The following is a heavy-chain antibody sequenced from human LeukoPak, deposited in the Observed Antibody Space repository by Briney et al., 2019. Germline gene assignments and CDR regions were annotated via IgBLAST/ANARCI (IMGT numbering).Heavy chain of an antibody. CDR1: GYTFTSYE. D-gene: IGHD3-10*01. V-gene: IGHV1-8*01. CDR3: AGTLVLLWFGSYGMDV. J-gene: IGHJ6*02. CDR2: MNPNSGNT. Sequence: ASVKVSCKASGYTFTSYEINWVRQATGQGLEWMGWMNPNSGNTGYAQKFQGRVTMTRNTSISTAYMELSSLRSEDTAVYYCAGTLVLLWFGSYGMDVWGQGTTVTVSS.